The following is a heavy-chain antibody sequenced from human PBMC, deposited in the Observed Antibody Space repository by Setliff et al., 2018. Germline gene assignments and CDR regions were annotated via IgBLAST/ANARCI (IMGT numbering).Heavy chain of an antibody. J-gene: IGHJ4*02. D-gene: IGHD6-13*01. CDR3: ARGGLAAAATH. V-gene: IGHV4-4*02. Sequence: SETLSLTCAVSGVSINSLNWWTWVRQSPGKGLEWIGYIYHDGPSVHYNPSLKSRVTISVDTSKNQFSLRLTSVPAADTAVYYCARGGLAAAATHWGQGTLVTVSS. CDR2: IYHDGPS. CDR1: GVSINSLNW.